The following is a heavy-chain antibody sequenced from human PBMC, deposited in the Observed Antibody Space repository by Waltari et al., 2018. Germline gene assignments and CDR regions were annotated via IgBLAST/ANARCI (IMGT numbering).Heavy chain of an antibody. CDR3: ARGRGSSSWG. CDR2: INLDGSEK. Sequence: EVQLVESGGGLVQPGGSLRLSCAASGFTFITSWMSWVRQAPGKGLEWVAIINLDGSEKYYVDSGKGRFTISRDNAKNSLYLQMNSLRAEDTAVYYCARGRGSSSWGWGQGTLVTVSS. V-gene: IGHV3-7*01. J-gene: IGHJ1*01. CDR1: GFTFITSW. D-gene: IGHD6-13*01.